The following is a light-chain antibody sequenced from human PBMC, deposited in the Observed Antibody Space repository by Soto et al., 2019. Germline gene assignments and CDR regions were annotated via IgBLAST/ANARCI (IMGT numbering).Light chain of an antibody. Sequence: ETVVTQSPATLSVSPGERATLSCRASQSVTTNLAWYQQKPGQAPRLLIYGASTRATGVPARFSGSGSGTDFTLTISDVEPEDFAVYYCHQRQSWPRTFGQGTKVDIK. CDR2: GAS. J-gene: IGKJ1*01. V-gene: IGKV3-15*01. CDR1: QSVTTN. CDR3: HQRQSWPRT.